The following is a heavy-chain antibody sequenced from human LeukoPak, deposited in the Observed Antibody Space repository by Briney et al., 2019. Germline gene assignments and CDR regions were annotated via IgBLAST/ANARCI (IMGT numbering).Heavy chain of an antibody. Sequence: SETLSLTCTVSGDSISNYYWSWIRQPAGKGLEWIGRMYTSGATNYNPSLKSRTTMSVDTSKNQLSLRLSSVTAADRAVYYCARGEPYYFDYWGQGTLVTVSS. D-gene: IGHD1-14*01. CDR1: GDSISNYY. CDR3: ARGEPYYFDY. V-gene: IGHV4-4*07. J-gene: IGHJ4*02. CDR2: MYTSGAT.